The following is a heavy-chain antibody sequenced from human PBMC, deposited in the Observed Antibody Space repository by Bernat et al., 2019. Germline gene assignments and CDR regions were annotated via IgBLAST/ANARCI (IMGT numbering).Heavy chain of an antibody. CDR2: LSGSGRST. CDR1: GFTFSTSA. CDR3: VKFRGIVYSNHYMDA. Sequence: EVQLVESGGGLVQPGGSLRLSCAASGFTFSTSAMTWVRQAPGKGLEWVSALSGSGRSTFYADSVKGRFTISRDNSKNTVFLQMNSLGVEDTALYSCVKFRGIVYSNHYMDAWGKGTTVTVSS. V-gene: IGHV3-23*04. D-gene: IGHD3-16*02. J-gene: IGHJ6*03.